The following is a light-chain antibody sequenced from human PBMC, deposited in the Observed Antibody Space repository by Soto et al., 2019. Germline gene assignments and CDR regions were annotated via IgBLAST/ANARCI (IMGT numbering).Light chain of an antibody. Sequence: QSALTQPASVSGSPGQSITISCAGPSSDVGGYNYVSWYQQHPGKVPKLMIYEVNYRPSGVSDRFSGSKSGNTASLTISGLQAEDEADYYCSSYTTSSTQVFGGGTKLTVL. CDR1: SSDVGGYNY. CDR2: EVN. V-gene: IGLV2-14*01. J-gene: IGLJ3*02. CDR3: SSYTTSSTQV.